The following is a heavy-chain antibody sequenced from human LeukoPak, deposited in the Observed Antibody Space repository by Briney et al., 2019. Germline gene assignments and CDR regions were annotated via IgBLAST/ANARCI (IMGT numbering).Heavy chain of an antibody. Sequence: ASVKVSCKASGYTLTGYYMHWVRQAPGQGLEWMGWINPNSGGTNYAQKFQGRVTMTRDTSISTAYMELSRLRSDDTAVYYCARDAPYDFWSGYYYYFDYWGQGTLVTVSS. CDR2: INPNSGGT. CDR1: GYTLTGYY. CDR3: ARDAPYDFWSGYYYYFDY. V-gene: IGHV1-2*02. J-gene: IGHJ4*02. D-gene: IGHD3-3*01.